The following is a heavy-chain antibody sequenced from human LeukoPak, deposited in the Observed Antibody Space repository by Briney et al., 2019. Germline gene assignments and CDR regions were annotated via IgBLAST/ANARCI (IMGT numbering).Heavy chain of an antibody. J-gene: IGHJ2*01. CDR2: INHSGST. V-gene: IGHV4-34*01. Sequence: SETLSLTCAVNGGSFSDYYWSWIRQRPGKGLEWIGEINHSGSTDYNPSLKSRVTISVDTSKNQFSLRLNSVTAADTAVYYCARAVRYFDLWGRGSLVTVSS. CDR3: ARAVRYFDL. CDR1: GGSFSDYY.